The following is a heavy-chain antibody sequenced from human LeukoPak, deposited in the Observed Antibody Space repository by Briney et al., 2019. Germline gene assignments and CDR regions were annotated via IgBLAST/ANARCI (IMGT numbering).Heavy chain of an antibody. CDR2: IRRDSGTM. CDR1: GFTFSTYS. CDR3: AREGDSGSYLDF. Sequence: GGSVRLSCAASGFTFSTYSMNWVRQAPGRGLEWISYIRRDSGTMYYADSVKGRFTISRDNVRNSLYLQMNSLRDADTAAYYCAREGDSGSYLDFWGQGTLVTVSS. D-gene: IGHD1-26*01. V-gene: IGHV3-48*02. J-gene: IGHJ4*02.